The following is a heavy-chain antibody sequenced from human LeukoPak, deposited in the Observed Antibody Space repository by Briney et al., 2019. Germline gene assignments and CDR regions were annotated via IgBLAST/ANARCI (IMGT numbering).Heavy chain of an antibody. CDR3: ARRSGWYWFDP. V-gene: IGHV4-4*07. D-gene: IGHD6-19*01. CDR1: GGSTSSYY. J-gene: IGHJ5*02. Sequence: ASEALSLTCTVSGGSTSSYYWSWIRQPAGKGLEWIGRIYTSGSTYYNPSLKSRVTMSVDTSKNQFSLKLSSVTAADTAVYYCARRSGWYWFDPWGQGTLVTVSS. CDR2: IYTSGST.